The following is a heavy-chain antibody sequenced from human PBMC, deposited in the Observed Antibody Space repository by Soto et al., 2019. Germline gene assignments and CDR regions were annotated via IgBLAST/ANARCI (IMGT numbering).Heavy chain of an antibody. J-gene: IGHJ4*02. CDR2: IYYSGST. CDR3: ARVGGYDLEFDY. CDR1: GGSVSSSSYY. V-gene: IGHV4-61*01. Sequence: QVQLQESGPGLVKPSETLSLTCTVSGGSVSSSSYYWSWIRQPPGKGLEWIGYIYYSGSTNYNPSLKSRVTISVDTSKNQFSLKLSSVTAADTAVYYCARVGGYDLEFDYWGQGTLVTVSS. D-gene: IGHD5-12*01.